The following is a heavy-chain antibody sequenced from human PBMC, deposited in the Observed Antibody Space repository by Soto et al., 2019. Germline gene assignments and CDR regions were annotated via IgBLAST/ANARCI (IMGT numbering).Heavy chain of an antibody. Sequence: SVKVSCEASGDTFRSYAISWVRQAPGQGLEWVGKIIPLFGAANYAQNFQGRVTITAHKSTNTAYMELSSLRSEDTAVYYRTTAHPRGPDYWGQGTLVTVSS. CDR2: IIPLFGAA. V-gene: IGHV1-69*06. J-gene: IGHJ4*02. CDR1: GDTFRSYA. CDR3: TTAHPRGPDY.